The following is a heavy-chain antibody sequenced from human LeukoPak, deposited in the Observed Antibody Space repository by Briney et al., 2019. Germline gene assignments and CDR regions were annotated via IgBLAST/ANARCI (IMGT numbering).Heavy chain of an antibody. CDR3: ASYGSGSYSGMDV. Sequence: GESLKISCKGSGYSFTSYWISWVRQMPGKGLGWIGRIDPSDSYTNYSPSFRGHVTISADKSISTAYLQWSSLRASDTAMYYCASYGSGSYSGMDVWGKGTTVTVSS. D-gene: IGHD3-10*01. CDR2: IDPSDSYT. CDR1: GYSFTSYW. V-gene: IGHV5-10-1*01. J-gene: IGHJ6*04.